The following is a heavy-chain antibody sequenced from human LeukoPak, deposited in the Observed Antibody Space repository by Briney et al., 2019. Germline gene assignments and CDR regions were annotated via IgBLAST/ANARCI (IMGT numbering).Heavy chain of an antibody. J-gene: IGHJ4*02. D-gene: IGHD5-12*01. Sequence: PGRSLRLSCAASGFTFSSYGMQWFRQAPDKGLEWVAAISNDGSNKYYADSVKGRFTISRDNSKNTLYLQMNSLRAEDTAVHYCAKVDIVATIDAGRLVDYWGREPWSPSPQ. CDR3: AKVDIVATIDAGRLVDY. V-gene: IGHV3-30*18. CDR2: ISNDGSNK. CDR1: GFTFSSYG.